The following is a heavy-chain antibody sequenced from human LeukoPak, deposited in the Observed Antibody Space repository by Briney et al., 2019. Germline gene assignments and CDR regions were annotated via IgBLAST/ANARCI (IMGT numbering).Heavy chain of an antibody. D-gene: IGHD5-18*01. CDR3: ARHLSGVTGYTYGRGIDY. CDR2: INWNGGST. V-gene: IGHV3-20*04. CDR1: GFTFSSYG. J-gene: IGHJ4*02. Sequence: GGSLRLSCAASGFTFSSYGMSWVRQAPGKGLEWVSGINWNGGSTGYADSVKGRFTISRDNAKTSLYLHMNSLRAEDTAVYYCARHLSGVTGYTYGRGIDYWGQGTLVTVSS.